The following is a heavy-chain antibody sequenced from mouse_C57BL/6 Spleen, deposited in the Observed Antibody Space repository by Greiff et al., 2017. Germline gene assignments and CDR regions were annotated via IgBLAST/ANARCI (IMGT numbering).Heavy chain of an antibody. Sequence: VKLMESGPELVKPGASVKISCKASGYAFSSSWMNWVKQRPGKGLEWIGRIYPGDGDTNYNGKFKGKATLTADKSSSTAYMQLSSLTSEDSAVYFCARGAGGNYFDYWGQGTTLTVSS. V-gene: IGHV1-82*01. J-gene: IGHJ2*01. CDR3: ARGAGGNYFDY. D-gene: IGHD3-3*01. CDR2: IYPGDGDT. CDR1: GYAFSSSW.